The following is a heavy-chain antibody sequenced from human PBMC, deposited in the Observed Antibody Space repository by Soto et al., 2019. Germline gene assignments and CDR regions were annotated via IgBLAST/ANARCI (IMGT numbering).Heavy chain of an antibody. V-gene: IGHV1-18*01. D-gene: IGHD2-15*01. J-gene: IGHJ6*03. Sequence: QVQLVQSGAEVKKPGASVKVSCKASGYTFTSYGISWVRQAPGQGLEWMGWISAYNGNTNYAQKLQGRVTMTTATSTSTAYMEMRSLRADDSAVYYCARGGYCSGGSCYDYYYYYMDVWGKGATVTVSS. CDR2: ISAYNGNT. CDR3: ARGGYCSGGSCYDYYYYYMDV. CDR1: GYTFTSYG.